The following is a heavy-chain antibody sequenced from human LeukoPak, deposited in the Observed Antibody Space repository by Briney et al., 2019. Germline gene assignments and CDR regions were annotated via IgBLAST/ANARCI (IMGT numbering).Heavy chain of an antibody. D-gene: IGHD1-14*01. J-gene: IGHJ3*02. V-gene: IGHV3-21*01. Sequence: GGSLRLSCAASGFTFSSYSMNWVRQAPGKGLEWVASTTTSGTYQYYAGSVKGRFTISRDNAKNSLFLQMDSLSAEDTAVYYCARDRDEYNNSEDAFDIWGQGTKVTVSS. CDR3: ARDRDEYNNSEDAFDI. CDR1: GFTFSSYS. CDR2: TTTSGTYQ.